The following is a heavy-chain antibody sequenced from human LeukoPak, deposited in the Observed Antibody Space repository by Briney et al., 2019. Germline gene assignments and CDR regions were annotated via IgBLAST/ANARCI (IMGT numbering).Heavy chain of an antibody. D-gene: IGHD3-10*01. CDR3: ARGPGKASFDY. CDR2: IFSGGST. V-gene: IGHV3-53*01. Sequence: PGGSLRLSCAASGFIVSTNYMSWVRQAPGKGLEWVSVIFSGGSTYYADSVKGRFTIPRDKSNNTLYLQMNSLRAEDTAVYYCARGPGKASFDYWGQGTLVTVSS. CDR1: GFIVSTNY. J-gene: IGHJ4*02.